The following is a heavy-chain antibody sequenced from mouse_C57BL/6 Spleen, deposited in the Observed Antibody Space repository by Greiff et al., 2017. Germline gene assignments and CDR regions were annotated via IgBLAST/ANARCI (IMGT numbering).Heavy chain of an antibody. J-gene: IGHJ2*01. V-gene: IGHV1-15*01. CDR2: IDPETGGT. CDR1: GYTFTDYE. Sequence: VKLQESGAELVRPGASVTLSCKASGYTFTDYEMHWVKQTPVHGLEWIGAIDPETGGTAYNQKFKGKAILTADKSSSTAYMELRSLTSEDSAVYYCTRSSPSYFDYWGQGTTLTVSS. CDR3: TRSSPSYFDY.